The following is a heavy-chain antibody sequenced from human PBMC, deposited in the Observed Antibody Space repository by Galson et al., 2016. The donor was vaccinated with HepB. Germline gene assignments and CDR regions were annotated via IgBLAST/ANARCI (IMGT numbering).Heavy chain of an antibody. CDR2: ISANSGNT. J-gene: IGHJ4*02. CDR3: ARDVQFRFDY. CDR1: GYRFPTYG. D-gene: IGHD4-11*01. V-gene: IGHV1-18*04. Sequence: SCKASGYRFPTYGISWVRQAPGQGLEWLGWISANSGNTIYAQKFQDRVTMTRDTSASTVYMDLRSLRSDDTAVHYCARDVQFRFDYWGQGTLVTVSS.